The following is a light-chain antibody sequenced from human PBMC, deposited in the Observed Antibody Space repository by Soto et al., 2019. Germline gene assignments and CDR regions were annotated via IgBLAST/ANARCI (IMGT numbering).Light chain of an antibody. Sequence: QAVVTQPPSVSGAPGRRVTISCTGSSSNIGAPYGVHWYQQLPGTAPKLLIYGNNNRPSGVPDRFSGSQSGTSASLAITGLQAEDEADYYCQSYDSSLTALVFGGGTKLTVL. CDR3: QSYDSSLTALV. CDR1: SSNIGAPYG. J-gene: IGLJ2*01. V-gene: IGLV1-40*01. CDR2: GNN.